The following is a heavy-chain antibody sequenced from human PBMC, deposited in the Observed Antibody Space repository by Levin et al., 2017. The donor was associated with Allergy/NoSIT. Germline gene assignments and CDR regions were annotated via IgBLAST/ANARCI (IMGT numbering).Heavy chain of an antibody. J-gene: IGHJ4*02. Sequence: MASETLSLTCAVFGGPFTGRYWSWIRQSPGRGLEWIGDIWHTGRTYYNPSLESRVTMSVDTSKNQFSLELTSVTAADTAVYYCARVRGYTFGYGAGDDHFWGQGTLVSVSS. D-gene: IGHD5-18*01. V-gene: IGHV4-34*01. CDR3: ARVRGYTFGYGAGDDHF. CDR1: GGPFTGRY. CDR2: IWHTGRT.